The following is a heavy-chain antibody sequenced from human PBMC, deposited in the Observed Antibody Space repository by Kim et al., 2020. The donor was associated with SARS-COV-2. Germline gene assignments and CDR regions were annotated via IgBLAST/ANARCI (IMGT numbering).Heavy chain of an antibody. CDR3: ARGITKIRGVKAFDI. Sequence: VDSVKGRFAISRDNAKNSLYLQMNRLRAEDTAVYYCARGITKIRGVKAFDIWGQGTMVTVS. V-gene: IGHV3-7*03. J-gene: IGHJ3*02. D-gene: IGHD3-10*01.